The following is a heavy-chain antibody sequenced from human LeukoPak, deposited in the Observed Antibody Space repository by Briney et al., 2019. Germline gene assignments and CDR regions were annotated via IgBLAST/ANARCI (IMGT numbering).Heavy chain of an antibody. D-gene: IGHD6-19*01. CDR3: ARRSVAGTLDY. CDR2: LYYSGST. J-gene: IGHJ4*02. V-gene: IGHV4-30-4*07. CDR1: GGSISSGGYS. Sequence: SETLSLTCAVSGGSISSGGYSWNWIRQPPGKGLEWIGYLYYSGSTYYNPSLESRVLISVDTSKNQFSLKLSSVTAADTAVYYCARRSVAGTLDYWGQGTLVTVSS.